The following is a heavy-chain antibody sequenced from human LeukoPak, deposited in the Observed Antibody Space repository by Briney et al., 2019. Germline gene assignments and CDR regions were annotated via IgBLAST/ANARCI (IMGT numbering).Heavy chain of an antibody. J-gene: IGHJ6*04. Sequence: PSETLSLTCTVSGGSISSYYWSWIRQPAGKGLEWIGRIYTSGSTNYNPSLKSRVTMSVDTSKNQFSLKLSSVTAADTAVYYCARDRKRQYYDFWSGYYTGMDVWGKGTTVTVSS. CDR3: ARDRKRQYYDFWSGYYTGMDV. CDR1: GGSISSYY. V-gene: IGHV4-4*07. CDR2: IYTSGST. D-gene: IGHD3-3*01.